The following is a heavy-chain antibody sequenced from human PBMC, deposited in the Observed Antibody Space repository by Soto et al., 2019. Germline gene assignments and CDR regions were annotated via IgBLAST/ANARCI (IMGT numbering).Heavy chain of an antibody. J-gene: IGHJ2*01. CDR2: IYDSGSS. Sequence: QLQLQESGSGLVKPSQTVSLTCAVSGGSISSGGYSWSWIRQPPGKGPEWIGYIYDSGSSYYNPSLKSRVTISIDRSKYQFSLKVNSVTAADTAVYYCARGGGRDGYNERYLDLWGRGTLVTVSS. D-gene: IGHD5-12*01. V-gene: IGHV4-30-2*01. CDR3: ARGGGRDGYNERYLDL. CDR1: GGSISSGGYS.